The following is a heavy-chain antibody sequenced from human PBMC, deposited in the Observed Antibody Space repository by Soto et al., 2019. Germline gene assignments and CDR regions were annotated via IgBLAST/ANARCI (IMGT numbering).Heavy chain of an antibody. CDR1: GGSISSSNW. CDR2: IYHSGST. J-gene: IGHJ5*02. V-gene: IGHV4-4*02. CDR3: ARWYSSSWYNWFDP. D-gene: IGHD6-13*01. Sequence: PSETLSLTCAVSGGSISSSNWWSWVRQPPGKGLEWIGEIYHSGSTNYNPSLKSRVTISVDKSKNQFSLKLSSVTAADTAVYYCARWYSSSWYNWFDPWGQGTLVTVSS.